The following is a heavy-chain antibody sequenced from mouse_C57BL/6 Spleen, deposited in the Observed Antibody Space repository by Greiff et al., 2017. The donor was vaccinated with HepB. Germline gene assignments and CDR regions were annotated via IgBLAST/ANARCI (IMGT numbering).Heavy chain of an antibody. J-gene: IGHJ4*01. V-gene: IGHV1-7*01. CDR1: GYTFTSYW. CDR3: SYGNYGMDY. CDR2: INPSSGYT. D-gene: IGHD2-1*01. Sequence: QVQLQQSGAELAKPGASVKLSCKASGYTFTSYWMHWVKQRPGQGLEWIGYINPSSGYTKYNQKFKDKATLTADKSSSTAYMQLSSLTYEDSAVYCCSYGNYGMDYWGQGTSVTVSS.